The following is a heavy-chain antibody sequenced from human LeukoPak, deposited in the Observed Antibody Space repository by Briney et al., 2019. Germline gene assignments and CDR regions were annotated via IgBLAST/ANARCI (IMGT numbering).Heavy chain of an antibody. CDR3: ARGDYYYYGMDV. CDR2: IYYSGST. V-gene: IGHV4-39*01. CDR1: GGSISSSSYY. Sequence: SETLSLTCTVFGGSISSSSYYWGWIRQPPGKGLEWIGSIYYSGSTYYNPSLKSRVTISVDTSKNQFSLKLSSVTAADTAVYYCARGDYYYYGMDVWGQGTTVTVSS. J-gene: IGHJ6*02.